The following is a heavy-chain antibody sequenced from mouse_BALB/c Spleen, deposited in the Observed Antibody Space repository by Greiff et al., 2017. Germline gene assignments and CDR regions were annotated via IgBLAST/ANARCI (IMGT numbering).Heavy chain of an antibody. CDR2: ILPGSGST. CDR3: ARRDYDYDWAMDY. Sequence: QVQLQQSGAELMKPGASVKISCKATGYTSSSYWIEWVKQRPGHGLEWIGEILPGSGSTNYNEKFKGKATFTADTSSNTAYMQLSSLTSEDSAVYYCARRDYDYDWAMDYWGQGTSVTVSS. J-gene: IGHJ4*01. D-gene: IGHD2-4*01. CDR1: GYTSSSYW. V-gene: IGHV1-9*01.